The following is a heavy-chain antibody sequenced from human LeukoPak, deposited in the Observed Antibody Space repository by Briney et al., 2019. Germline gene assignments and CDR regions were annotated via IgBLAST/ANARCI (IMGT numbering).Heavy chain of an antibody. D-gene: IGHD2-15*01. Sequence: SETLSLTCTVSGGSISSSSYYWDWIRQPPGKGLEWIGSIYYSGSTYYNPSLKSRVTISVDTSKNQFSLKLSSVTAADTAVYYCARDGDYVGYWGQGTLVTVSS. CDR3: ARDGDYVGY. CDR2: IYYSGST. CDR1: GGSISSSSYY. V-gene: IGHV4-39*07. J-gene: IGHJ4*02.